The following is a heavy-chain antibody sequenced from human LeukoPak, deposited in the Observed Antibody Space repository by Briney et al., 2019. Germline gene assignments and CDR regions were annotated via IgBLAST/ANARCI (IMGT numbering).Heavy chain of an antibody. CDR2: IWYDGSNK. Sequence: GGSLRLSCAASGFTFSSYGMHWVRQAPGKGLEWVAVIWYDGSNKYYADSVKGRFTISRDNAKNSLYLQMNSLRAEDTAVYYCASLPYCGGDCYPGDYWGQGTLVTVSS. V-gene: IGHV3-33*03. J-gene: IGHJ4*02. CDR1: GFTFSSYG. D-gene: IGHD2-21*01. CDR3: ASLPYCGGDCYPGDY.